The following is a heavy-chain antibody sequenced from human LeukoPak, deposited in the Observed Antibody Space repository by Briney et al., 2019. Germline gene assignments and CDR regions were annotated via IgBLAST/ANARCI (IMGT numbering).Heavy chain of an antibody. V-gene: IGHV1-69*13. CDR1: GGTFSSYA. J-gene: IGHJ4*02. CDR3: ARAGLDCSSTSCYIYYFDY. D-gene: IGHD2-2*01. CDR2: IIPIFGTA. Sequence: SVKVSCKASGGTFSSYAISWVRQAPGQGLEWMGGIIPIFGTANYAQKFQGRVTITADESTSTAYMELSSLRSEDTAVYYCARAGLDCSSTSCYIYYFDYWGQGTLVTVSS.